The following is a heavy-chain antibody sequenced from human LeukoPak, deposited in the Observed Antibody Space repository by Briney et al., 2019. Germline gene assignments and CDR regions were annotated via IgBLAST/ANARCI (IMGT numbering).Heavy chain of an antibody. D-gene: IGHD3-9*01. J-gene: IGHJ4*02. CDR1: GCTFTSYY. CDR2: INPSGGST. CDR3: AREGDILTGYYID. Sequence: ASVKVSCKASGCTFTSYYMHWVRQAPGQGLEWMGIINPSGGSTSYAQKFQGRVTMTRDMSTSTVYMELSSLRSEDTAVYYCAREGDILTGYYIDWGQGTLVTVSS. V-gene: IGHV1-46*01.